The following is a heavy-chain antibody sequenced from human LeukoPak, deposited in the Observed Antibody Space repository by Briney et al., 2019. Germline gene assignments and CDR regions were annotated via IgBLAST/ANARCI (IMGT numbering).Heavy chain of an antibody. J-gene: IGHJ4*02. CDR3: ARVRWEPDY. Sequence: SGGSLRLSCAASGLTFSSYWMSWVRQAPGKGLEWVSYISSSGSTIYYADSVKGRFTISRDNAKNSLYLQMNSLRAEDTAVYYCARVRWEPDYWGQGTLVTVSS. CDR2: ISSSGSTI. V-gene: IGHV3-48*04. D-gene: IGHD1-26*01. CDR1: GLTFSSYW.